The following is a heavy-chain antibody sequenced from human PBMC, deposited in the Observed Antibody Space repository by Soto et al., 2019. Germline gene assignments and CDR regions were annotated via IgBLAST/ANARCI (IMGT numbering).Heavy chain of an antibody. CDR3: ARSGEGSTVTLFEP. Sequence: QVQLVQSGAEAKKPGSSVKVSCKASGGSFSAYAVSWVRQAPGQGLEWMGGIIPMFHSADYAQKFQDRVSITADESTSTVYMHLTGLRLEDTAVYYCARSGEGSTVTLFEPWGQGTLVTVSS. V-gene: IGHV1-69*01. CDR1: GGSFSAYA. CDR2: IIPMFHSA. J-gene: IGHJ5*02. D-gene: IGHD5-12*01.